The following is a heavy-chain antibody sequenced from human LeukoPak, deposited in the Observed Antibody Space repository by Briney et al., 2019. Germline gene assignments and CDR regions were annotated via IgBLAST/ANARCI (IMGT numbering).Heavy chain of an antibody. V-gene: IGHV4-34*01. D-gene: IGHD6-19*01. Sequence: SETLSLTCAVYGGSFSGYYWSWIRQPPGKGLEWIGEINHSGSTNYNPSLKSRVTISVDTSKNQFSLKLSSVTAADTAVYYCARETPYSSLFDYWGQGTLVTVSS. CDR3: ARETPYSSLFDY. CDR1: GGSFSGYY. CDR2: INHSGST. J-gene: IGHJ4*02.